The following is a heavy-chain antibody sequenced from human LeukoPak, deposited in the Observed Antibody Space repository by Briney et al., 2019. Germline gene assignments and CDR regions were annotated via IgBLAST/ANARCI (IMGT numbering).Heavy chain of an antibody. D-gene: IGHD3-22*01. V-gene: IGHV3-64D*06. CDR3: VKAYSSGYYSPFDC. J-gene: IGHJ4*02. CDR2: ISTNGGST. CDR1: GFSFSSYA. Sequence: GGSLRLSCSASGFSFSSYALQWVRQAPGKGLESVSAISTNGGSTYYTDSVKDRFTISRDNSKNSMYLQMSSLRADDTAICYCVKAYSSGYYSPFDCWGQGTLVTVSS.